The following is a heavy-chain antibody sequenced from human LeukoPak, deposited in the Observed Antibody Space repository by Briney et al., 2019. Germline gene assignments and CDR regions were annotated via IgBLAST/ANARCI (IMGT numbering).Heavy chain of an antibody. V-gene: IGHV4-39*01. J-gene: IGHJ4*02. CDR1: GDSITTEYYW. CDR3: ARQLGVGVWALDR. Sequence: PSETLSLTCGVSGDSITTEYYWWGWLRQPPGKGLEWIAIIFYTWKIRANPSLRNRISMSVDTSKDQFSLRLSAGTAADTAVYYCARQLGVGVWALDRWGQGTLVTVSS. CDR2: IFYTWKI. D-gene: IGHD3-16*01.